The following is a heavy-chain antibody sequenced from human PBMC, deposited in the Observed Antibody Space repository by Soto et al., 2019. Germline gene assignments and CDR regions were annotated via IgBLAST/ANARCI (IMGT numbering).Heavy chain of an antibody. CDR1: GFTFSSYG. CDR3: ANVHSDY. J-gene: IGHJ4*02. CDR2: ISYDGSNK. Sequence: VQLVESGGGVVQPGRSLRLSCAASGFTFSSYGMHWVRQAPGKGLEWVAVISYDGSNKYYADSVKGRFTISRDNSKNTLYLQMNSLRAEDTAVYYCANVHSDYWGQGTLVTVSS. D-gene: IGHD1-1*01. V-gene: IGHV3-30*18.